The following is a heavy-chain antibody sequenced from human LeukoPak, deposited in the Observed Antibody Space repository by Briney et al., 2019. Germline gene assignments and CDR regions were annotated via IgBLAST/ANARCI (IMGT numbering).Heavy chain of an antibody. CDR2: ISVYNGNT. V-gene: IGHV1-18*01. D-gene: IGHD3-3*01. J-gene: IGHJ4*02. CDR1: GYTFTSYG. Sequence: ASVKVSCKASGYTFTSYGISWVRQAPGQGLEWMGWISVYNGNTNYAQKFQGRVTMTTDTSTSTAYMELRSLRSDDTAVYYCARINDFWSGYPPYYFDYWGQGTLVTVSS. CDR3: ARINDFWSGYPPYYFDY.